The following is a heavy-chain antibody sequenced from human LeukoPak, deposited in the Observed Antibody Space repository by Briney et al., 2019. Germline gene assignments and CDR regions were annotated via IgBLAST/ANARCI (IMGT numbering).Heavy chain of an antibody. CDR1: GFTVSSHY. CDR2: ISGSGDST. D-gene: IGHD6-19*01. CDR3: ARRSGIAVAGAFDY. Sequence: PGGSLRLSCAASGFTVSSHYMSWVRQAPGKGLEWVSGISGSGDSTYYADSVKGRFTISRDNSKNTLYLQMNSLRAEDTAVYYCARRSGIAVAGAFDYWGQGTLVTVSS. V-gene: IGHV3-23*01. J-gene: IGHJ4*02.